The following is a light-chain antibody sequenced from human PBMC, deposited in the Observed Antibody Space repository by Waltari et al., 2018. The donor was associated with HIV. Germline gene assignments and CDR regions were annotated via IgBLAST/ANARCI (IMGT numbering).Light chain of an antibody. Sequence: QSALTQPASVSGSPGQSVTISCTGTSSDVGGYDFVSWFQQYPDKAPKLLIYDVSKRPSGVSNRFSGSKSGNTASLTVSALQAEDEGDYYCCSYAGSSTVVFGGGTKVTVL. V-gene: IGLV2-23*02. J-gene: IGLJ2*01. CDR3: CSYAGSSTVV. CDR2: DVS. CDR1: SSDVGGYDF.